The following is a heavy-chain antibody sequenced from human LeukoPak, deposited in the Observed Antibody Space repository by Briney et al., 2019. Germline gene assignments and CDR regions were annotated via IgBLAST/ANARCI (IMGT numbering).Heavy chain of an antibody. J-gene: IGHJ4*02. CDR2: ISGSGRGGST. Sequence: GGSLRLSCAASGITFSSYGMSWVRQAPGKGLEWVSGISGSGRGGSTYYADSMKGRFTISRDNSKNTLYLQMNSLRAEDTAIYYCARSGYNRFDYWGQGTLVTVSS. CDR3: ARSGYNRFDY. D-gene: IGHD5-24*01. CDR1: GITFSSYG. V-gene: IGHV3-23*01.